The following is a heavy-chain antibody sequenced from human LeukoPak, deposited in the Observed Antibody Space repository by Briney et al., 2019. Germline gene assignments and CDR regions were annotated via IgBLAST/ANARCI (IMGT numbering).Heavy chain of an antibody. V-gene: IGHV4-39*07. Sequence: SETLSLTCTVSGGSISSGPYYWGWIRQPPGKGLEWIGEINHSGSTNYNPSLKSRVTISVDTSKNQFSLKLSSVTAADTAVYYCARLGSYYNGDYWGQGTLVTVSS. CDR2: INHSGST. CDR1: GGSISSGPYY. D-gene: IGHD3-10*01. CDR3: ARLGSYYNGDY. J-gene: IGHJ4*02.